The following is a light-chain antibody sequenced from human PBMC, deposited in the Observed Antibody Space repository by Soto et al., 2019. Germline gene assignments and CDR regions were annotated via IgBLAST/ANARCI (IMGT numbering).Light chain of an antibody. V-gene: IGLV1-40*01. J-gene: IGLJ1*01. Sequence: QSVLTQPPSVSGAPGQRVTISCTVSSSNIGAGYDVHWYRQLPGTAPKLLIYGNSNRPSGVPDRFSGSKSGTSASLAITGLQAEDEADYYCQSYDSSLSGVFGTGTKVTVL. CDR1: SSNIGAGYD. CDR3: QSYDSSLSGV. CDR2: GNS.